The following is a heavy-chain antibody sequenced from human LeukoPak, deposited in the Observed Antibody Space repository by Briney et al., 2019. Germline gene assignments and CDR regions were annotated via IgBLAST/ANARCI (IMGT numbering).Heavy chain of an antibody. CDR2: INHSGST. J-gene: IGHJ6*03. V-gene: IGHV4-34*01. D-gene: IGHD6-6*01. Sequence: SETLSLTCAVYGGSFSGYYWSWIRQPPGKGLEWIGEINHSGSTNYNPSLKSRVTISVDTSKNQFSLKLSSVTAADTAVYYCARDFSSSSSVYYYYYMDVWGKGTTVTVSS. CDR1: GGSFSGYY. CDR3: ARDFSSSSSVYYYYYMDV.